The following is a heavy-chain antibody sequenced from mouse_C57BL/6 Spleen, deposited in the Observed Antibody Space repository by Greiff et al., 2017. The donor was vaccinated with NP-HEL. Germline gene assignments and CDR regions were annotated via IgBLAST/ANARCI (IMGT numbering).Heavy chain of an antibody. CDR3: TTAYYSNQAWFAY. CDR1: GFNIKDDY. V-gene: IGHV14-4*01. J-gene: IGHJ3*01. CDR2: IDPENGDT. D-gene: IGHD2-5*01. Sequence: VQLKESGAELVRPGASVKLSCTASGFNIKDDYMHWVKQRPEQGLEWIGWIDPENGDTEYASKFQGKATITADTSSNTAYLQLSSLTSEDTAVYYCTTAYYSNQAWFAYWGQGTLVTVSA.